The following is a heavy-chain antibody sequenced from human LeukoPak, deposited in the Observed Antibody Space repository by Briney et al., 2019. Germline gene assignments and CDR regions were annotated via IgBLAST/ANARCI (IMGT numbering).Heavy chain of an antibody. CDR1: GESFSGYY. Sequence: SETLSLTCAVYGESFSGYYWSWIRQPPGKGLEWIGEISHTGSTNYNPSLKSRVTISQDMPKNQFSLKLTSVTAADTAVFYCARGKYDSGGYYLDYWGRGTLVTVSS. D-gene: IGHD3-22*01. J-gene: IGHJ4*02. CDR3: ARGKYDSGGYYLDY. V-gene: IGHV4-34*01. CDR2: ISHTGST.